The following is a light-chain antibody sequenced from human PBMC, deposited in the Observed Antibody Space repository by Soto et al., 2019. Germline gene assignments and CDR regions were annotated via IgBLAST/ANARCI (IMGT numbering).Light chain of an antibody. V-gene: IGKV3-15*01. CDR3: QQYHNWRIT. CDR1: RSVSVN. J-gene: IGKJ5*01. CDR2: GTS. Sequence: EIVMTQSPATLSLSPGDRALLSCRASRSVSVNLAWYHQNPGQAPRLLLYGTSTRSYDVPSRFTGSRSETEFTLTISSLQSVEFAVDDCQQYHNWRITFGQGTRLEIQ.